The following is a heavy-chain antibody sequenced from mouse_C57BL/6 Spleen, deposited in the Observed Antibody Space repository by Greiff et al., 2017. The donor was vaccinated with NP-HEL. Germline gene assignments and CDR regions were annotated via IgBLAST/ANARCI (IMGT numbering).Heavy chain of an antibody. CDR3: EIWVICYGGVFYAMDY. D-gene: IGHD2-12*01. J-gene: IGHJ4*01. CDR1: GYTFTSYW. V-gene: IGHV1-74*01. CDR2: IHPSDSDT. Sequence: QVQLQQPGAELVKPGASVKVSCKASGYTFTSYWMHWVKQRPGQGLEWIGRIHPSDSDTNYNQKFKGKATLTVDKSSSTAYMQLSSLTSEDSAVYYCEIWVICYGGVFYAMDYWGQGTSVTVSS.